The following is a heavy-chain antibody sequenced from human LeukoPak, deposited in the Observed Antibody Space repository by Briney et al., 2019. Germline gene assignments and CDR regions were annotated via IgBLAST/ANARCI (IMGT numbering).Heavy chain of an antibody. CDR1: GGSFSGYY. CDR3: ARVGYGLFDY. J-gene: IGHJ4*02. Sequence: PSDTLSLTCAVYGGSFSGYYWSWIRQPPGKGLEWIGEINHSGSTNYNPSLKSRVTISVDTSKNQFSLRLSSVTAADTAVYYCARVGYGLFDYWGQGTLVTVSS. D-gene: IGHD3-10*01. CDR2: INHSGST. V-gene: IGHV4-34*01.